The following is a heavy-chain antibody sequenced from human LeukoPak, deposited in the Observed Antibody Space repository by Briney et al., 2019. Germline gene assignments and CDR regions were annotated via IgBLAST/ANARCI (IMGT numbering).Heavy chain of an antibody. J-gene: IGHJ4*02. Sequence: LPGGSLRLSCAPSGFTFISYWMHWVRQDPGKGLEWVSYISSSGGTIYYADSVKGRFTISRDNAKNSLYLQMNSLRAEDTAVYYCARGGSGFFYDYWGQGTLVTVSS. CDR1: GFTFISYW. CDR2: ISSSGGTI. D-gene: IGHD3-22*01. V-gene: IGHV3-48*04. CDR3: ARGGSGFFYDY.